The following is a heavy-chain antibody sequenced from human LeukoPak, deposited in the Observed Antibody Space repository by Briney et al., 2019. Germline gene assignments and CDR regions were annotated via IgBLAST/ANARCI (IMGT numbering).Heavy chain of an antibody. D-gene: IGHD3-22*01. CDR2: ILHSGST. J-gene: IGHJ4*02. V-gene: IGHV4-4*02. CDR3: ATYYESTGYRFDY. CDR1: GGSISSTNW. Sequence: SETLSLTCAVSGGSISSTNWWSWLRQPPGKGLEWIGEILHSGSTNYNPSLKSRVYMSVDKSKNHFSLRLSSVTAADTAVYYCATYYESTGYRFDYWGQGTLVTVSS.